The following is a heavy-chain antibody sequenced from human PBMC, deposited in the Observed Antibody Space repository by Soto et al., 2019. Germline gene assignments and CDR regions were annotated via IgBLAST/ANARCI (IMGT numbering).Heavy chain of an antibody. V-gene: IGHV1-69*01. CDR2: IILIFGTA. CDR3: ARVSGSGDYVWGRSGLDGVFDY. Sequence: QVQLVQSGAEVKKPGSSVKVSCKASGGTFSSYAISWVRQAPGQGLEWMGGIILIFGTANYAQKFQGRVTITADESTSTDYMELSSLRSEDTAVYYCARVSGSGDYVWGRSGLDGVFDYWGQGTLVTVSS. J-gene: IGHJ4*02. CDR1: GGTFSSYA. D-gene: IGHD3-16*01.